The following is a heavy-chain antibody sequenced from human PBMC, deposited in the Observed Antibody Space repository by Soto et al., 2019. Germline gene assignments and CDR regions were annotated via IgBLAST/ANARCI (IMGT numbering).Heavy chain of an antibody. CDR2: IIPIFGTA. CDR3: AIDILEYSYGYRYYYYYGMDV. V-gene: IGHV1-69*06. Sequence: SEKVSCKASGGTFSSYAISWVRQAPGQGLEWMGGIIPIFGTANYAQKFQGRVTITADKSTSTAYRELSSLRSEDTAVYYCAIDILEYSYGYRYYYYYGMDVWGQGTTVTVS. D-gene: IGHD5-18*01. CDR1: GGTFSSYA. J-gene: IGHJ6*02.